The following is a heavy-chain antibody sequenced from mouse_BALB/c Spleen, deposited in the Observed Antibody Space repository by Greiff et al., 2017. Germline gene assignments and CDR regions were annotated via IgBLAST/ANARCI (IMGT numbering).Heavy chain of an antibody. CDR1: SYTFTDYA. V-gene: IGHV1-67*01. CDR3: ARGSGRYYAMDY. D-gene: IGHD4-1*01. Sequence: QVQLQQSGPELVRPRVSVKISCKGSSYTFTDYAMHWVKQSHAKSLEWIGVISTYYGNTNYNQKFKGKATMTVDKSSSTAYMELARLTSEDSAVYYCARGSGRYYAMDYWGQGTSVTVSS. CDR2: ISTYYGNT. J-gene: IGHJ4*01.